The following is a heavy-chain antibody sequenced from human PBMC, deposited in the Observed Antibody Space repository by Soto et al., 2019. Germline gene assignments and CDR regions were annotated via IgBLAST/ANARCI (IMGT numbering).Heavy chain of an antibody. J-gene: IGHJ4*02. CDR2: ISSSSSYI. CDR1: GFTFSSYS. V-gene: IGHV3-21*01. D-gene: IGHD4-17*01. CDR3: ARERVYGDSYFDY. Sequence: PGGSLRLSCAASGFTFSSYSMNWVRQAPGKGLEWVSSISSSSSYIYYADSVKGRFTISRDNAKNSLYLRMNSLRAEDTAVYYCARERVYGDSYFDYWGQGTLVTVSS.